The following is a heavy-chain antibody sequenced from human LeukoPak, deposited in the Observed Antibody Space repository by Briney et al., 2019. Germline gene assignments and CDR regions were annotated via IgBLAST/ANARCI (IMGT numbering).Heavy chain of an antibody. CDR3: ADAVTTPALAY. CDR1: GGSISSSIYY. V-gene: IGHV4-39*01. J-gene: IGHJ4*02. D-gene: IGHD4-17*01. CDR2: IYYSRST. Sequence: SETLFLPCTSCGGSISSSIYYVGWTRQPPGEGLERIATIYYSRSTFYNPALRIRVTTPVDTTKNQTSLKLSSGTAADTAVYYCADAVTTPALAYWGQGTPVTVSS.